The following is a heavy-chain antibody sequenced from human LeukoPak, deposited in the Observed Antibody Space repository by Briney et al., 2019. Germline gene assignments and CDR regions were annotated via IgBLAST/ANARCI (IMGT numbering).Heavy chain of an antibody. CDR2: INQDGSTK. J-gene: IGHJ3*02. CDR3: ARIIGYEALDM. D-gene: IGHD5-12*01. Sequence: PGGSLRLSCAASGFTFNRYWINWVRQAPGKGLEWVAEINQDGSTKNYVESVKGRFTTSRDSAKKSLHLQMNSLRADDTAVYYCARIIGYEALDMWGQGTMVTV. CDR1: GFTFNRYW. V-gene: IGHV3-7*03.